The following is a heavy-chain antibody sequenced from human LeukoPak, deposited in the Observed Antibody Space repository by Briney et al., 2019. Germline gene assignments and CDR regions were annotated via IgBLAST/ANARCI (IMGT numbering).Heavy chain of an antibody. CDR3: ARGGSRLLTSYIFDY. V-gene: IGHV3-7*01. CDR1: GSTFSRYW. CDR2: IKQDGSEK. J-gene: IGHJ4*02. D-gene: IGHD3-16*01. Sequence: PGGSLRLSCAASGSTFSRYWMSWVRQAPGKGLEWVANIKQDGSEKYYADSVKGRFTIFRDNAKNSLYVQVNSLRAEDTAVYCCARGGSRLLTSYIFDYWGQGTLVTVSS.